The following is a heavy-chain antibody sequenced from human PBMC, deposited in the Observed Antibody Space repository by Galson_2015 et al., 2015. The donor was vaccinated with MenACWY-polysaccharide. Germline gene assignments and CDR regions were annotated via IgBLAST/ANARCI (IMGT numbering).Heavy chain of an antibody. CDR3: ARDASVEMATPAGYWYFDL. D-gene: IGHD5-24*01. V-gene: IGHV3-53*04. CDR2: ISSGGST. J-gene: IGHJ2*01. Sequence: SLRLSCAASGFTVSSNYMSWVRQAPGKGLEWVSVISSGGSTYYADSVKGRFTISRHNSKNTLYLQMNSLRAEDTAVYYCARDASVEMATPAGYWYFDLWGRGTLVTVSS. CDR1: GFTVSSNY.